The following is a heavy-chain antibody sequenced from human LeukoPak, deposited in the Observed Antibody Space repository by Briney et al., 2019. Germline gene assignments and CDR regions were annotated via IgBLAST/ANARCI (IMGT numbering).Heavy chain of an antibody. CDR3: ASDMDTAMVSGVFDY. Sequence: ASVKVSCKASGGTFSSYAISWVRQAPGQGLEWMEGIIPIFGTANYAQKFQGRVTITTDESTSTAYMELSSLRSEDTAVYYCASDMDTAMVSGVFDYWGQGTLVTVSS. CDR2: IIPIFGTA. D-gene: IGHD5-18*01. J-gene: IGHJ4*02. V-gene: IGHV1-69*05. CDR1: GGTFSSYA.